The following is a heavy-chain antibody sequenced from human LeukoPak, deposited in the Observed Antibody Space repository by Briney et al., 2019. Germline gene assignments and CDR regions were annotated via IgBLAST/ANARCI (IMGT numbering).Heavy chain of an antibody. V-gene: IGHV4-34*01. J-gene: IGHJ2*01. CDR2: INHSGST. CDR1: GGSFSGYY. Sequence: SETLSLTCAVYGGSFSGYYWSWIRQPPGKGLEWIGEINHSGSTNYNPSLKSRVTISVDTSKNQFSLKLSSVTAADTAVYYCASVQLELRYDLWGRGTLSLSPQ. D-gene: IGHD6-13*01. CDR3: ASVQLELRYDL.